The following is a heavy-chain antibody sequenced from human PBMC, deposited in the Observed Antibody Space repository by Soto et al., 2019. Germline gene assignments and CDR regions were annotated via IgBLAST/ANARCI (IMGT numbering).Heavy chain of an antibody. CDR3: AHQTTVTTYGY. J-gene: IGHJ4*02. Sequence: GPTLGNPAQNLTRARTFSWFSLSPRGGGGGWVRQPPGKALEWLALIYWDDDKRYSPSLKSRLTITKDTSKNQVVLTMTNMDPVDTATYYCAHQTTVTTYGYWGQGTLVTVSS. CDR1: WFSLSPRGGG. CDR2: IYWDDDK. V-gene: IGHV2-5*02. D-gene: IGHD4-17*01.